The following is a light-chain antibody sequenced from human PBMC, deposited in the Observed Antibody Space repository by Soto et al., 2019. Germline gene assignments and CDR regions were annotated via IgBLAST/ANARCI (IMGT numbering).Light chain of an antibody. Sequence: NFMLTRPHSVSESPGKTVTISCTRSSGSIASNYVQWYQQRPGSAPTTVIYEDNQRPSGVPDRFSGSIDSSSNSASLTISGRKTDDEADSYCQSYDSSNVVFGGGTKLTVL. CDR2: EDN. CDR3: QSYDSSNVV. J-gene: IGLJ2*01. V-gene: IGLV6-57*03. CDR1: SGSIASNY.